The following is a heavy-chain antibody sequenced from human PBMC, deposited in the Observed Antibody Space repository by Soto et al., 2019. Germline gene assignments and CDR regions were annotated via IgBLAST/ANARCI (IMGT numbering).Heavy chain of an antibody. J-gene: IGHJ3*01. CDR3: ARGTKFYFDARGSPTGPLFAFDL. CDR1: GDSISSGGSS. V-gene: IGHV4-30-2*01. D-gene: IGHD3-22*01. Sequence: SETLSLTCGVSGDSISSGGSSWNWIRQPPGKGMEWIGYIYESGKSYYNPSLRSRATISVDRSNNQFSLKVTSVTAADTAVYYCARGTKFYFDARGSPTGPLFAFDLWGQGTMVTVSS. CDR2: IYESGKS.